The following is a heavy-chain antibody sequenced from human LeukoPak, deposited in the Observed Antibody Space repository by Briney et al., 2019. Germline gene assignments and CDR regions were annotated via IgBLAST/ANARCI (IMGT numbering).Heavy chain of an antibody. CDR1: GGSISRSSYY. V-gene: IGHV4-61*01. J-gene: IGHJ4*02. CDR3: ARSKDILTGYCFDY. CDR2: IYYSGST. D-gene: IGHD3-9*01. Sequence: SETLSLTCTVSGGSISRSSYYWSWIRQPPGKGLEWIGYIYYSGSTNYNPSLKSRVTISVDTSKNQFSLKLSSVTAADTAVYYCARSKDILTGYCFDYWGQGTLVTVSS.